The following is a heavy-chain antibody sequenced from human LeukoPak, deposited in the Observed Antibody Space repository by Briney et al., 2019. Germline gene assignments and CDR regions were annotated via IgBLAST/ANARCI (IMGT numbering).Heavy chain of an antibody. Sequence: ASVQGSFQASCFTFTTYTISWVRPAPGQGLEWIGWIRPNNGRTNYAQRLQGRVTMTTDTSTSTAYMELRSLRSDDTAVYYCAREEGAPIAAANVWGLGTMVTVSS. D-gene: IGHD6-13*01. CDR3: AREEGAPIAAANV. J-gene: IGHJ3*01. V-gene: IGHV1-18*01. CDR2: IRPNNGRT. CDR1: CFTFTTYT.